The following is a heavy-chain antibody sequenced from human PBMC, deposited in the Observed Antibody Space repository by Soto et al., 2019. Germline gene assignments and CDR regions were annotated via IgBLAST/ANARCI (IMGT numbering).Heavy chain of an antibody. CDR1: SGSISSSNW. Sequence: PSETLSLTCAVSSGSISSSNWWSWVRQPPGKGLEWIGEIYHSGSTNYNPSLKSRVTISVDKSKNQFSLKLSSVTAADTAVYYCARGVTYYYGSGSYYYYYMAVWGKGTTVTVSS. J-gene: IGHJ6*03. CDR2: IYHSGST. CDR3: ARGVTYYYGSGSYYYYYMAV. D-gene: IGHD3-10*01. V-gene: IGHV4-4*02.